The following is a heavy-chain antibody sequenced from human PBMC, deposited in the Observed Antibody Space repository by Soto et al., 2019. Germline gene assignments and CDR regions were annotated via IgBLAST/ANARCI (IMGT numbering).Heavy chain of an antibody. Sequence: SGGSLRLCCGASRVTFSAFAMHWFRQAPGKGMEGVAFLSYDAIAQYYADSVRRRFTISSENSKNTRYLQMNSLTTENTAVYNYARGRIPSYYFNYWGQGTLVTVST. D-gene: IGHD2-21*01. V-gene: IGHV3-30-3*01. CDR1: RVTFSAFA. CDR2: LSYDAIAQ. CDR3: ARGRIPSYYFNY. J-gene: IGHJ4*02.